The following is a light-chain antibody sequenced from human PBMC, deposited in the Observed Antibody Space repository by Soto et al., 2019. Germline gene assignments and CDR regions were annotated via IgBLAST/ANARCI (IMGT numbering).Light chain of an antibody. J-gene: IGLJ1*01. CDR1: SSNIGSNT. V-gene: IGLV1-44*01. Sequence: QSVLTQPPSASGTPGQRVTISCSGNSSNIGSNTVNWYQQLPGTAPKLLIYTNNQRPSGVPDRFSGSKSGTSASLAISGLQSEDEADYYCAAWDDSLTGYVFGTGTKLTV. CDR2: TNN. CDR3: AAWDDSLTGYV.